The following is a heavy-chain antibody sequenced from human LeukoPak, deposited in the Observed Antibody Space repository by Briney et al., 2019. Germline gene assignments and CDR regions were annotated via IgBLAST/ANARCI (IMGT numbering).Heavy chain of an antibody. V-gene: IGHV1-18*01. Sequence: ASVKVSCKASGYTFTSYGISWVRQAPGQGFEWMGWISAYNGNTNYAQKLQGRVTMTTDTSTSTAYMELRSLGSDDTAVYYCARDIDIVVVVAATDYWGQGTLVTVSS. CDR2: ISAYNGNT. D-gene: IGHD2-15*01. J-gene: IGHJ4*02. CDR3: ARDIDIVVVVAATDY. CDR1: GYTFTSYG.